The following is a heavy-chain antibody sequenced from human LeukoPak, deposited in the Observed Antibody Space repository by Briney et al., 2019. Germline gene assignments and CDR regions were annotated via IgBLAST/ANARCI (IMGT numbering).Heavy chain of an antibody. J-gene: IGHJ4*02. CDR3: AREYYDSSGSFPPFDY. CDR1: GGSISSYY. D-gene: IGHD3-22*01. Sequence: PSETLSLTCTVSGGSISSYYWSWIRQPPGKGLAWTGHIYYSGSTNYNPSLKSRVTISVDTSKNQFSLKLSSVTAADTAVYYCAREYYDSSGSFPPFDYWGQGTLVTVSS. V-gene: IGHV4-59*12. CDR2: IYYSGST.